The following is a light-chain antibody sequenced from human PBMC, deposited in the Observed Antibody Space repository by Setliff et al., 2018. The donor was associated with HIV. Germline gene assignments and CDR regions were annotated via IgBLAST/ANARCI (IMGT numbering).Light chain of an antibody. CDR1: SSDVGGYNY. CDR2: DVK. V-gene: IGLV2-23*02. J-gene: IGLJ1*01. CDR3: CSYAGSGPV. Sequence: QSALTQPASVSGSPGQSITLSCTGTSSDVGGYNYVSWYQQHPDKAPKLMIYDVKNRPSGVSDRFSGSKSGSTASLTISGLQAEDEADYYCCSYAGSGPVFGAGTKGTVL.